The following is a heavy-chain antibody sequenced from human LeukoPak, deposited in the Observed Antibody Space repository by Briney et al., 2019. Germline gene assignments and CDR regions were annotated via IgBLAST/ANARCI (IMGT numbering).Heavy chain of an antibody. CDR1: GYTLTNYG. Sequence: GASVKVSCKASGYTLTNYGISWVRQAPGQGLEWMGWISAYNGNTNYAQKLQGRVTMTTDTSTSTAYMELRSLRSDDTAVYYCARASSRQQLAHYWGQGTLVTVSS. CDR3: ARASSRQQLAHY. D-gene: IGHD6-13*01. V-gene: IGHV1-18*01. CDR2: ISAYNGNT. J-gene: IGHJ4*02.